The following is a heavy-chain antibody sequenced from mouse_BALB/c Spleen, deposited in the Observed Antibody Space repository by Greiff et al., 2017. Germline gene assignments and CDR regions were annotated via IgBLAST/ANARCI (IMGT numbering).Heavy chain of an antibody. CDR3: ARRARGNYAMDY. CDR1: GFSLSTSCMG. J-gene: IGHJ4*01. Sequence: QVTLKVSGPGILQPSQTLSLTCFFSGFSLSTSCMGVSWIRQPSGNGLEWLARMYWDDDKRYNPYLKSRLTISKDTSSNQVFRKITSVDTADTATYYWARRARGNYAMDYWGQGTSVTVSA. CDR2: MYWDDDK. D-gene: IGHD3-1*01. V-gene: IGHV8-12*01.